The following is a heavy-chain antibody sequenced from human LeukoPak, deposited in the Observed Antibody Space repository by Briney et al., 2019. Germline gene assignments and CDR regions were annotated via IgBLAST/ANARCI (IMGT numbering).Heavy chain of an antibody. J-gene: IGHJ3*02. CDR2: YSGSGGST. V-gene: IGHV3-23*01. D-gene: IGHD5-24*01. Sequence: GGSLRLSCAASGFTFSSYAMSWVRQAPGKGLEWVSAYSGSGGSTYYADSVKGRFTLSRDNPKNTLYLQMNSLRAEDTAVYYCAKPRDGYKGAFDIWGQGTMVTVSS. CDR3: AKPRDGYKGAFDI. CDR1: GFTFSSYA.